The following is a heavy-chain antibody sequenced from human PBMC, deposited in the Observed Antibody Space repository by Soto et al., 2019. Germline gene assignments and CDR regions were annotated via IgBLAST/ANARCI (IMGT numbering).Heavy chain of an antibody. D-gene: IGHD6-19*01. V-gene: IGHV3-53*01. CDR3: VQTTGWPGFDF. J-gene: IGHJ4*02. CDR1: GFTVSSKY. CDR2: IYGGGTT. Sequence: EVQLVESGGGVIQPGGSLRLSCAASGFTVSSKYMTWVRQAPGKGLEWGSVIYGGGTTYYADSVKGRFTISRDNSKNTLYLQVNSLRAEDTAVYYCVQTTGWPGFDFWGQGTLVTVSS.